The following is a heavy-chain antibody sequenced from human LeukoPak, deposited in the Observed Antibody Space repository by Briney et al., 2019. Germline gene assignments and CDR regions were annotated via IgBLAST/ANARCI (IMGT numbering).Heavy chain of an antibody. J-gene: IGHJ4*02. CDR3: ARGKSRYDY. Sequence: SETLSLTCTVSGGSISSSSYSWAWIRQPPGKGLEWIGSIYYSGSTYYNPSLNSRVTISVDTSKNQFSLKLSSVTAADTAVYCCARGKSRYDYWGQGTLVTVSS. V-gene: IGHV4-39*07. CDR2: IYYSGST. D-gene: IGHD3-9*01. CDR1: GGSISSSSYS.